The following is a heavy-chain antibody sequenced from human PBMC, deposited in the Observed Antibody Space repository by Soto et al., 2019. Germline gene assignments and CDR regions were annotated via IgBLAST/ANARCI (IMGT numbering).Heavy chain of an antibody. CDR1: GFTFTPYS. CDR2: ITSASAYI. Sequence: GGSLRLSCAASGFTFTPYSMDWIRQAPGKGLEWVSSITSASAYIYYADSVRGRFTISRDNAMNSLYLQLHSLTAYDTGVYYCARGGSFGDYNYYNGLEVWGQGTMVTVSS. J-gene: IGHJ6*02. V-gene: IGHV3-21*03. D-gene: IGHD4-17*01. CDR3: ARGGSFGDYNYYNGLEV.